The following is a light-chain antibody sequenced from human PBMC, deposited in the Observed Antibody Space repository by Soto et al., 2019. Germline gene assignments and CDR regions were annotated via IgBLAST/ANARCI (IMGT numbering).Light chain of an antibody. CDR1: QGINNY. CDR3: QKYDGAPWT. CDR2: ATS. V-gene: IGKV1-27*01. J-gene: IGKJ1*01. Sequence: DILMTQSPSSLSASVGDRVTITCRASQGINNYLAWYHQKPGKVPNLLIYATSTLQSGVPSRFSGSGFGTDFPLTISSLQPEDVGTYYCQKYDGAPWTFGQGTKVEVK.